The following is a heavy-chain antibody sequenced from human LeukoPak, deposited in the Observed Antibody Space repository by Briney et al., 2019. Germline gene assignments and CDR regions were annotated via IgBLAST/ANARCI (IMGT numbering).Heavy chain of an antibody. Sequence: ASVKVSCKASGYTFTSYGISWVRQAPGQGLEWMGWINPNSGGTNYAQKFQGRVTMTRDTSISTAYMELSRLRSDDTAVYYCAREGTGGYSYGYGYWGQGTLVTVSS. V-gene: IGHV1-2*02. CDR2: INPNSGGT. J-gene: IGHJ4*02. D-gene: IGHD5-18*01. CDR1: GYTFTSYG. CDR3: AREGTGGYSYGYGY.